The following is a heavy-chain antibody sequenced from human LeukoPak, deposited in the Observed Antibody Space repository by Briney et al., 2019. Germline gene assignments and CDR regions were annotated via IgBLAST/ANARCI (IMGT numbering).Heavy chain of an antibody. D-gene: IGHD3-10*01. CDR1: GYSFTSYW. V-gene: IGHV5-10-1*01. J-gene: IGHJ4*02. CDR3: ARHMSITMVRGVNYFDY. CDR2: IDPSDSYT. Sequence: GESLKISCKGSGYSFTSYWISWVRQMPGKGLEWMGRIDPSDSYTNYSPSFQGHVTISADKSISTAYLQWSSLKASDTAMYYCARHMSITMVRGVNYFDYWGQGTLATVSS.